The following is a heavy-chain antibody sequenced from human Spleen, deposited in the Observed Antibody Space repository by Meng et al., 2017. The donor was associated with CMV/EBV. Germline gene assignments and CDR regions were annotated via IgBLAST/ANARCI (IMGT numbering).Heavy chain of an antibody. D-gene: IGHD4-11*01. J-gene: IGHJ6*02. Sequence: GGSLRLSCAASGFTFDDYTMHWVRQAPGEGLEWVSLISWDGGTTYYADSVRGRFTISRDNAKNTLYLQMNSLRAEDTAVYYCAREWATVTYYYYYGMDVWGQGTTVTVSS. CDR2: ISWDGGTT. V-gene: IGHV3-43*01. CDR3: AREWATVTYYYYYGMDV. CDR1: GFTFDDYT.